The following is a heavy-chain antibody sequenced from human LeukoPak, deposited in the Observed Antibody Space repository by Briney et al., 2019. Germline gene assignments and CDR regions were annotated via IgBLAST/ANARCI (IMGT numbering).Heavy chain of an antibody. D-gene: IGHD6-6*01. J-gene: IGHJ4*02. V-gene: IGHV3-23*01. Sequence: GGSLRLSCAASGFTSSSYAMSWVRQAPGKGLEWVSAISGSGGSTYYADSVKGRFTISRDNSKNTLYLQMNSLRAEDTAVYYCAKGSQSRSIAWVGYWGQGTLVTVSS. CDR3: AKGSQSRSIAWVGY. CDR1: GFTSSSYA. CDR2: ISGSGGST.